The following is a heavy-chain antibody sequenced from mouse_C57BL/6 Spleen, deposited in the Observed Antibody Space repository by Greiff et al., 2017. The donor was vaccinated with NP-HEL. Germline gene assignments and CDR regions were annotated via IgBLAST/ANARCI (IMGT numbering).Heavy chain of an antibody. CDR1: GFNIKDDY. J-gene: IGHJ3*01. CDR2: IDPENGDT. V-gene: IGHV14-4*01. CDR3: TTGGNSAWLAY. Sequence: EVQLQQSGAELVRPGASVKLSCTASGFNIKDDYMHWVKQRPEQGLEWIGWIDPENGDTEYASKFQGKATITADTSSNTDYLQLSSLTSEDTAVYYCTTGGNSAWLAYWGQGTLVTVSA. D-gene: IGHD2-1*01.